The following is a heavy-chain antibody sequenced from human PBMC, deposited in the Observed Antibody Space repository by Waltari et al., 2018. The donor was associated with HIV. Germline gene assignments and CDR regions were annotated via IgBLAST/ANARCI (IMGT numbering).Heavy chain of an antibody. CDR2: IRSKLDSFAT. D-gene: IGHD6-13*01. J-gene: IGHJ4*02. CDR3: TRWTAAAGTAFDY. V-gene: IGHV3-73*01. CDR1: GLNLKGTA. Sequence: EVQLVESGGALVQPGGSLNLPCAASGLNLKGTAIHWVRQASGKGLEWVGRIRSKLDSFATAYGASMKGRFTISRDDSKNTAYLQMNSLKTEDTALYYCTRWTAAAGTAFDYWGLGTLVTVSS.